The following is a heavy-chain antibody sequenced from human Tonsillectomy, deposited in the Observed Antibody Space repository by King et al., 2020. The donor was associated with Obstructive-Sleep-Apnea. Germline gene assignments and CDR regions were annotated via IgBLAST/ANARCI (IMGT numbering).Heavy chain of an antibody. CDR1: GGSISSSSYY. Sequence: QLQESGPGLVKPSETLSLTCTVSGGSISSSSYYWGWIRQPPGKGLEWIGSIYYSGSTYYNPSLKSRVTISVDTSKNQFSLKLSSVTAADTAVYYCATGFGESKGFDYWGQGTLVTVSS. J-gene: IGHJ4*02. CDR2: IYYSGST. CDR3: ATGFGESKGFDY. V-gene: IGHV4-39*07. D-gene: IGHD3-10*01.